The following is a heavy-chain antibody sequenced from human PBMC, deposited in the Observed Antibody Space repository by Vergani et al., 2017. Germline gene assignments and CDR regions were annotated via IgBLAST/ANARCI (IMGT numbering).Heavy chain of an antibody. J-gene: IGHJ2*01. CDR1: GGSFSGYY. V-gene: IGHV4-34*01. D-gene: IGHD6-13*01. CDR2: INHSGST. CDR3: ARAKGIAAAGTWYFDL. Sequence: QVQLQQWGAGLLKPSETLSLTCAVYGGSFSGYYWSWIRQPPGKGLEWIGEINHSGSTNYNPSLNSRVTISVDTSKNQFSLKLSSVTAADTAVYYCARAKGIAAAGTWYFDLWGRGTLVTVSS.